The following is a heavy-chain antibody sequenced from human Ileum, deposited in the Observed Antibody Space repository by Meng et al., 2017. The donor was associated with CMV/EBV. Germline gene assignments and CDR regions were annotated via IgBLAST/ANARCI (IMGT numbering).Heavy chain of an antibody. D-gene: IGHD3-3*01. CDR3: ARYHLSTIFGSFDP. Sequence: AGGSMIRCISYWSWIRQPPGEGLEWIEYIYYSGSTYYNPSLKSRVTISVDTSKNQFSLKLSSVTAADTAVYYCARYHLSTIFGSFDPWGQGTLVTVSS. CDR2: IYYSGST. V-gene: IGHV4-30-4*08. J-gene: IGHJ5*02. CDR1: GGSMIRCISY.